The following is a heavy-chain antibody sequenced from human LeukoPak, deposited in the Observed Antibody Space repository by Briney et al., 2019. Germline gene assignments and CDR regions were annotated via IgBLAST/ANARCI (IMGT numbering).Heavy chain of an antibody. CDR3: ARDSSGWYYYYYYGMDV. J-gene: IGHJ6*02. D-gene: IGHD6-19*01. Sequence: ASVTVSCTASGYTFTSYGISWVRQAPGQGLEWMGWISAYNGNTKYAQKLQGRVTMTTDTSTSTAYMELRSLRSDDTAVYYCARDSSGWYYYYYYGMDVWGQGTTVTVSS. CDR2: ISAYNGNT. V-gene: IGHV1-18*01. CDR1: GYTFTSYG.